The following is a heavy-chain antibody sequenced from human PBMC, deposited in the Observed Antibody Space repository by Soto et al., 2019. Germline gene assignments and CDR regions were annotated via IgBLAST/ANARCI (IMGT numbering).Heavy chain of an antibody. V-gene: IGHV1-8*01. CDR2: MNPNSGNT. CDR1: GYTFTSYD. Sequence: GASVKVSCKASGYTFTSYDINWVRQATGQGLEGMGWMNPNSGNTGYAQKFQGRVTMTRNTSISTAYMELSSLRSEDTATYYCARLGFNYDFLSGYYNVHHYYGIDVWGQGTTVTVSS. CDR3: ARLGFNYDFLSGYYNVHHYYGIDV. J-gene: IGHJ6*02. D-gene: IGHD3-3*01.